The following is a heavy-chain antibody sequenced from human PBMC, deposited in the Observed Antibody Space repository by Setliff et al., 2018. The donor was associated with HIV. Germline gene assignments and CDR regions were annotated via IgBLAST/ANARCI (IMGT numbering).Heavy chain of an antibody. J-gene: IGHJ3*02. V-gene: IGHV4-59*11. D-gene: IGHD3-9*01. CDR2: VYYIGST. CDR1: GGSISSHY. CDR3: ARLVWTGYGSRASDI. Sequence: ETLSLTCTVSGGSISSHYWSWIRQPPGKGLEWIGYVYYIGSTNYNPSLQSRVTISIDTSKTQFSLKLTSVTTADTAMYYCARLVWTGYGSRASDIWGQGTVVPSPQ.